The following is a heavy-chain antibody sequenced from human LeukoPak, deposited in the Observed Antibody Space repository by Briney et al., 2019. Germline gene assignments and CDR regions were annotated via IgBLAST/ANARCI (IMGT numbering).Heavy chain of an antibody. CDR1: GFSFSSYS. V-gene: IGHV3-74*01. CDR2: INTDGSIT. Sequence: GGSLRLSCAASGFSFSSYSMNWVRQAPGKGLVWVSRINTDGSITNYADSVKGRFSISRDNAKNTLYLQMSSLRAEDTAVYYCARDRGPRTGFMVREAYDYWGQGTLVTVSS. J-gene: IGHJ4*02. CDR3: ARDRGPRTGFMVREAYDY. D-gene: IGHD3-10*01.